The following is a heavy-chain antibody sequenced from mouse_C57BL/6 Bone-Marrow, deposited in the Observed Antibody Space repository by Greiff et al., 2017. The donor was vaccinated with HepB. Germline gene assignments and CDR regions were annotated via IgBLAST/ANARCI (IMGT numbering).Heavy chain of an antibody. V-gene: IGHV5-4*01. CDR1: GFTFSSYA. Sequence: DVMLVESGGGLVKPGGSLKLSCAASGFTFSSYAMSWVRQTPEKRLEWVATISDGGSYTYYPDNVKGRFTISRDNAKNNLYLQMSHLKSEDTAMYYCARDKSSWYFDVWGTGTTVTVSS. CDR3: ARDKSSWYFDV. J-gene: IGHJ1*03. CDR2: ISDGGSYT. D-gene: IGHD1-3*01.